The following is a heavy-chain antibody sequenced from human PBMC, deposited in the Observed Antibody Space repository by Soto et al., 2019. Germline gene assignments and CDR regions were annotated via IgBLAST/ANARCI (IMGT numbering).Heavy chain of an antibody. J-gene: IGHJ4*02. V-gene: IGHV3-23*01. D-gene: IGHD2-2*01. CDR1: GFTFSSYA. Sequence: GGSLRLSCAASGFTFSSYAMSWVRQAPGKGLEWVSAISGSGGSTYYADSVKGRFTISRDNSKNTLYLQMNSLRAEDTAVYYCAKDRIAFSIVVVFPGDFDYWGQGTLVTVSS. CDR3: AKDRIAFSIVVVFPGDFDY. CDR2: ISGSGGST.